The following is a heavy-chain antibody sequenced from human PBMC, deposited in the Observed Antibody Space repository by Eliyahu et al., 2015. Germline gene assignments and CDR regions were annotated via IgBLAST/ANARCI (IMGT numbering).Heavy chain of an antibody. Sequence: QVQLVESGGGVVQPGRSLRLSCAASGFTFSSYGMHWVRQAPGKGLEWVAVIWYDGSNKYYADSVKGRFTISRDNSKNTLYLQMNSLRAEDTAVYYCARDRRDYYDSSGSIDYWGQGTLVTVSS. CDR1: GFTFSSYG. J-gene: IGHJ4*02. V-gene: IGHV3-33*01. CDR2: IWYDGSNK. D-gene: IGHD3-22*01. CDR3: ARDRRDYYDSSGSIDY.